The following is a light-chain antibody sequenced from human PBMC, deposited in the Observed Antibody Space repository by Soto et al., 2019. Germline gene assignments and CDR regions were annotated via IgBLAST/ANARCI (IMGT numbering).Light chain of an antibody. CDR1: SSDVGGYNY. Sequence: QSVLTQPASVSGSPGQSITISCTGTSSDVGGYNYVSWFQQHPGKAPKLMISDVSNRPSGVSNRFSGSKSGNTASLTISGLQAEDEADYYCLSYTTSSTAYVFGTGTKVTVL. V-gene: IGLV2-14*01. CDR2: DVS. CDR3: LSYTTSSTAYV. J-gene: IGLJ1*01.